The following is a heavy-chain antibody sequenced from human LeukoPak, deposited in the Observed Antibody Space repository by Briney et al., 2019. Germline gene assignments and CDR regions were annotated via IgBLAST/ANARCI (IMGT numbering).Heavy chain of an antibody. CDR3: ARDWGLITFGGVIAPPGY. Sequence: PGGSLRLSCAASGFTFSSYGMHWVREAPGKGLEWGAVIWYDGSNKYYADSAKVRFTISRDNSKNTLYLQMNSLRAEDTAVYYCARDWGLITFGGVIAPPGYWGQGTLVTVSS. D-gene: IGHD3-16*02. V-gene: IGHV3-33*01. J-gene: IGHJ4*02. CDR2: IWYDGSNK. CDR1: GFTFSSYG.